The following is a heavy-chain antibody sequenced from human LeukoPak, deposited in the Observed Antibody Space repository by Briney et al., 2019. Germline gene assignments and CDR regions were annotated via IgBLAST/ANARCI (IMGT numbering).Heavy chain of an antibody. Sequence: SETLSLTCTVSGGSISSGGYYWSWIRQHPGKGLEWIGYIYYSGSTYYNPSLKSRVTISVDTSKNQFSLKLSSVTAADTAVYYCARGVYSSGWYDLYYYYGMDVWGQGTTVTVSS. J-gene: IGHJ6*02. D-gene: IGHD6-19*01. CDR3: ARGVYSSGWYDLYYYYGMDV. CDR2: IYYSGST. V-gene: IGHV4-31*03. CDR1: GGSISSGGYY.